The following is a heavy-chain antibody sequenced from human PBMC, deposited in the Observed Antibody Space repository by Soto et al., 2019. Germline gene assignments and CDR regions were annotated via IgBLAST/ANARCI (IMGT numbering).Heavy chain of an antibody. CDR3: ARQTTVVTPFNY. CDR2: ISPILGTV. Sequence: SVKVSCKASGGTFSSNAIGWVRQAPGQGLEWMGGISPILGTVIYAQNFQDRLTITADDSSSTVYMELSSLRSEDTATYHCARQTTVVTPFNYWGQGTLVTVSS. J-gene: IGHJ4*02. D-gene: IGHD4-17*01. CDR1: GGTFSSNA. V-gene: IGHV1-69*13.